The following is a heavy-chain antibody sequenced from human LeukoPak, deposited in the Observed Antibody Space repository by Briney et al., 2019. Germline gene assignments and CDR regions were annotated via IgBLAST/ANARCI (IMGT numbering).Heavy chain of an antibody. Sequence: GSLRLSCAASGFTFSSYAMHWVRQAPGKGLEWVAVISYDGSNKYYADSVKGRFTISRDNSKNTLYLQMNSLRAEDTAVYYCAKDQSSSGWYYFDYWGQGTLVTVSS. CDR1: GFTFSSYA. J-gene: IGHJ4*02. CDR2: ISYDGSNK. V-gene: IGHV3-30-3*01. CDR3: AKDQSSSGWYYFDY. D-gene: IGHD6-19*01.